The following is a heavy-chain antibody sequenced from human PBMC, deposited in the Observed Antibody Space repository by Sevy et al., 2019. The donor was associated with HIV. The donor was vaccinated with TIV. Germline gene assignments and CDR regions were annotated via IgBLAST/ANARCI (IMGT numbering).Heavy chain of an antibody. Sequence: GGSLRLSCAASGFTFSSYAMHWVRQAPGKGLEWVAVISYDGSNKYYAGSVKGRLTISRDNSKNTFYLQMNSLRAEDTAVYYCARDSLMVRGVTAGAFDIWGQGTMVTVSS. CDR2: ISYDGSNK. D-gene: IGHD3-10*01. V-gene: IGHV3-30-3*01. J-gene: IGHJ3*02. CDR3: ARDSLMVRGVTAGAFDI. CDR1: GFTFSSYA.